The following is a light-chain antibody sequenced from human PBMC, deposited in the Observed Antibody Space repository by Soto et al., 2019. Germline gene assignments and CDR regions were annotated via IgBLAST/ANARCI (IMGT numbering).Light chain of an antibody. CDR2: GAS. CDR3: QQKGNPTPA. CDR1: QSVSSRY. V-gene: IGKV3-20*01. Sequence: EIVLTQSPGTLSLSPGERATLSCRASQSVSSRYLAWYQQKPGQAPRLLIYGASSRATGIPDRFSGSGSGKNFPLTIRRMEAEDFAGFYLQQKGNPTPAFGQGTKVDIK. J-gene: IGKJ1*01.